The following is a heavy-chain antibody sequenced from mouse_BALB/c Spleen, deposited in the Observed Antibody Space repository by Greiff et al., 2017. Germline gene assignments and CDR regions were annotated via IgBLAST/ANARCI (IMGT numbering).Heavy chain of an antibody. Sequence: EVHLVESGGGLVKPGGSLKLSCAASGFAFTSYDMSWVRQTPEKRLEWVAYISSGGGSTYYPDTVKGRFTISRDNAKNTLYLQMSSLKSEDTAMCYCARPFITTEGGAWFAYWGQGTLVTVSA. J-gene: IGHJ3*01. V-gene: IGHV5-12-1*01. CDR2: ISSGGGST. CDR3: ARPFITTEGGAWFAY. CDR1: GFAFTSYD. D-gene: IGHD1-1*01.